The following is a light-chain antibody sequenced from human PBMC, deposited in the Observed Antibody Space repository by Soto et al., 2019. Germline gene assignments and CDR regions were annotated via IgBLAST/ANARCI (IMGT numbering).Light chain of an antibody. V-gene: IGKV3-11*01. Sequence: EIVLTQSPATLSLSPGERATLSCRASQSVSSYLSCYQHKPGQAPRLLIYDASNRATGIPARFSGSGSGTDFTLTISSLEPEDFAVYYCQQRSNWPWTFGQGTKVDIK. CDR3: QQRSNWPWT. CDR1: QSVSSY. CDR2: DAS. J-gene: IGKJ1*01.